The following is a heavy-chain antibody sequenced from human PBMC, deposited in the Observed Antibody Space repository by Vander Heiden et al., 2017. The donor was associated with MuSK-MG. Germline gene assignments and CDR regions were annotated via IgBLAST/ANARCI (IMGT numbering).Heavy chain of an antibody. CDR2: IYYSGST. V-gene: IGHV4-59*08. CDR3: ARHLGNYYYYYMDV. Sequence: QVQLQESGPGLVKPSETLSLTCTVSGGSISSYYWSWIRQPPGKGLEWIGYIYYSGSTNYNPSLKSRVTISVDTSKNQCSLKLSSVTAADTAVYYCARHLGNYYYYYMDVWGKGTTVTVSS. CDR1: GGSISSYY. J-gene: IGHJ6*03.